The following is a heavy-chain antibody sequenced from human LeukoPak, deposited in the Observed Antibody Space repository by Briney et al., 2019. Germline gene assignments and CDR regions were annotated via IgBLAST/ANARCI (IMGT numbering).Heavy chain of an antibody. CDR3: TKGVREALHNFCSGSSHFDY. CDR2: ISGRGGST. J-gene: IGHJ4*02. V-gene: IGHV3-23*01. Sequence: PGGSLRLSCAASRFSFSSHAMSWVRQAPGKGLEWVSAISGRGGSTYFADSVKGRFTVSRDNSKNTLYLQMNSLRAEDTALYYCTKGVREALHNFCSGSSHFDYWGQGTLVTVSS. D-gene: IGHD3-3*01. CDR1: RFSFSSHA.